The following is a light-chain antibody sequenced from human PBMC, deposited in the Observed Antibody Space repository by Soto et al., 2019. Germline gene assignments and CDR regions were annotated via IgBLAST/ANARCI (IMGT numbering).Light chain of an antibody. V-gene: IGKV1-5*03. CDR2: KAS. CDR1: QSISDW. Sequence: DIQMTQSPSTLSASVGDRATITCRASQSISDWLAWYQQKPGKAPKLLIYKASSLESGVPSRFSGSGSGTEFTRTISSLQPDDFATYYRQQYNGYSRTFGQGTKVDIK. CDR3: QQYNGYSRT. J-gene: IGKJ1*01.